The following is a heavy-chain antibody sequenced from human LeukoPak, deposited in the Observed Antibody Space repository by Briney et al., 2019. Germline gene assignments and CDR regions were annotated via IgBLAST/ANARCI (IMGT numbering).Heavy chain of an antibody. CDR1: GYTFTSYD. V-gene: IGHV1-8*01. D-gene: IGHD5-24*01. CDR3: ARGLEMATIPGGY. J-gene: IGHJ4*02. CDR2: MKPNSGNT. Sequence: ASVKVSCKASGYTFTSYDINWVRQATGQGLEWMGWMKPNSGNTGYAQKFQGRVTMTRNTSISTAYMELSSLRSEDTGVYYCARGLEMATIPGGYWGQGTLVTVSS.